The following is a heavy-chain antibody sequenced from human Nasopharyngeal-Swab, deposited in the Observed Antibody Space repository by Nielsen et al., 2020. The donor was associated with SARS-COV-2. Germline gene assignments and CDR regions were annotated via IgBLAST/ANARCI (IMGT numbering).Heavy chain of an antibody. CDR2: ISYSGST. V-gene: IGHV4-59*08. Sequence: RQAPGKGLEWIGHISYSGSTHYDPSFRSRVTMSVDTSKNQFSLKLTSVTAADTVVYYCVRHEGGTTLDYWGQGTLVTVSS. D-gene: IGHD1-7*01. J-gene: IGHJ4*02. CDR3: VRHEGGTTLDY.